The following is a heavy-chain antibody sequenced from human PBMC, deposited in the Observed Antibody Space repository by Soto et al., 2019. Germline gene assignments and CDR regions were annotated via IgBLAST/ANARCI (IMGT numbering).Heavy chain of an antibody. D-gene: IGHD6-6*01. CDR1: GFSFTGYY. CDR3: AKDLTRQLAYWLDP. CDR2: INAHSGGT. V-gene: IGHV1-2*02. Sequence: ASVKVSCKASGFSFTGYYIHWLRQAPGQGLEWMGWINAHSGGTEYAQKFQGRVTLTRDTSIATAYLALTSLTSDDTALYYCAKDLTRQLAYWLDPWGQGTQVTVSS. J-gene: IGHJ5*02.